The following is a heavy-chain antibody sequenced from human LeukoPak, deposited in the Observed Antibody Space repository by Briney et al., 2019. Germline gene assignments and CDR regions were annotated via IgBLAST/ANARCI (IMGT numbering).Heavy chain of an antibody. Sequence: ASVKVSCKASGYTFTCYYMNWVRQAPGPGLEWMGRINPNSGGTNYAQKLQGRVTITRDTSISTAYMELSRLRSDDTAVSYCARDVHDYGDYSFDYWGQGTLVTVS. V-gene: IGHV1-2*06. D-gene: IGHD4-17*01. CDR2: INPNSGGT. J-gene: IGHJ4*02. CDR1: GYTFTCYY. CDR3: ARDVHDYGDYSFDY.